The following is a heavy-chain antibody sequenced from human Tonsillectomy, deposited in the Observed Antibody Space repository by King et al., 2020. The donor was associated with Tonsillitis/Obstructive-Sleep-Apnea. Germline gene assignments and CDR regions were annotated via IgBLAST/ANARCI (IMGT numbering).Heavy chain of an antibody. CDR3: TADTYRSSAQAFDY. J-gene: IGHJ4*02. D-gene: IGHD2-2*01. V-gene: IGHV3-15*01. Sequence: EVQLVESGGGLVKPGGSLKLSCAASGFSFSITWINWVRQAPGKGLEWVGRVKSKPDGETTDYAAPVKGRFTISRDDSENTLYLQMNSLKTEDTAVYYCTADTYRSSAQAFDYWGQGTLVTVSS. CDR1: GFSFSITW. CDR2: VKSKPDGETT.